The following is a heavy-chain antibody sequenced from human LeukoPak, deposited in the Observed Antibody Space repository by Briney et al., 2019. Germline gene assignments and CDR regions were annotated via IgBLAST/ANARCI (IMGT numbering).Heavy chain of an antibody. D-gene: IGHD6-25*01. J-gene: IGHJ3*02. CDR1: GGSISSGDYY. V-gene: IGHV4-30-4*08. CDR2: IYYSGST. Sequence: PSQTLSLTCTVSGGSISSGDYYWSWIRQPPGKGLEWIGYIYYSGSTYYNPYSRSRVTVSVDKSKYQFSLKLSSGTAADTAVYYCARGAAATGDAFDIWGQGTMVTVSS. CDR3: ARGAAATGDAFDI.